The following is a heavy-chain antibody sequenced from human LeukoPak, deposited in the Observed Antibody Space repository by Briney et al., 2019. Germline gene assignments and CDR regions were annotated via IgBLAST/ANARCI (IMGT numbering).Heavy chain of an antibody. Sequence: GGSLRLSCAASGFIFEDYTMNWVRQDPGNTLESVSLVNWHGTTYYADSLKGRFTISRDNSKHSLYLQMDSLRTEDTAFYYCAKDLTYESSGSVIDNWGLGTLVTVSS. CDR3: AKDLTYESSGSVIDN. D-gene: IGHD3-22*01. V-gene: IGHV3-43*01. J-gene: IGHJ4*02. CDR1: GFIFEDYT. CDR2: VNWHGTT.